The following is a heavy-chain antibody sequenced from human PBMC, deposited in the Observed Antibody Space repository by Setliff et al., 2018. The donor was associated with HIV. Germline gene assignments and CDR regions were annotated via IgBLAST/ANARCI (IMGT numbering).Heavy chain of an antibody. CDR3: ARVRCSGANCFNWFDF. V-gene: IGHV1-3*01. D-gene: IGHD2-15*01. Sequence: ASVKVSCKASGYSFSNFAIHWVCQAPGQRLEWLGWINAGSGNTRYSQKFQDRLTITRDTSARTVYMELSSLKSEDTAVYYCARVRCSGANCFNWFDFWGQGTPVTVSS. J-gene: IGHJ5*01. CDR2: INAGSGNT. CDR1: GYSFSNFA.